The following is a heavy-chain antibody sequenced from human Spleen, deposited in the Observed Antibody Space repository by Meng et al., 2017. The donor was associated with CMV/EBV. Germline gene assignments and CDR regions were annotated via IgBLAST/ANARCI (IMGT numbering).Heavy chain of an antibody. CDR1: GFTFTDYY. Sequence: ESLKISCAASGFTFTDYYMTWIRQAPGKGLEWIGSIYHSGSTYYNPSLQSRLTISVDTSKNQFSLKLTSVTAADTAVYYCARGGRDIVLLPAASYYFDYWGQGTLVTVSS. CDR3: ARGGRDIVLLPAASYYFDY. D-gene: IGHD2-2*01. J-gene: IGHJ4*02. V-gene: IGHV4-38-2*01. CDR2: IYHSGST.